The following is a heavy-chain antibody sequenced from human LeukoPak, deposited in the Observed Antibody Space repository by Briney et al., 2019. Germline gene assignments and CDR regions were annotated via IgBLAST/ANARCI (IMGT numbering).Heavy chain of an antibody. CDR1: GGSISSFY. V-gene: IGHV4-59*08. CDR3: ARRYCSGGSCYSGFDY. D-gene: IGHD2-15*01. Sequence: SETLSLTCTVSGGSISSFYCSWIRQPPGKGLEWIGYIYSSGSTNYNPSLKRRVTMSVDTSKNQFSLKLTSVTAADTAVYYCARRYCSGGSCYSGFDYWGQGTLVTVSS. CDR2: IYSSGST. J-gene: IGHJ4*02.